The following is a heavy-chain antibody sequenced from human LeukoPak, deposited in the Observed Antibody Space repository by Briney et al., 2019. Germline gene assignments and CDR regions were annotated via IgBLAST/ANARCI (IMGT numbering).Heavy chain of an antibody. CDR1: DGSISSYY. CDR3: AASTIFGVVIPDY. J-gene: IGHJ4*02. Sequence: SETLSLTCTVSDGSISSYYWSWIRQPPGKGLEWIGYIYYSGSTNYNPSLKSRVTISVDTSKNQFSLKLSSVTAADTAVYYCAASTIFGVVIPDYWGQGTLVTVSS. D-gene: IGHD3-3*01. CDR2: IYYSGST. V-gene: IGHV4-59*01.